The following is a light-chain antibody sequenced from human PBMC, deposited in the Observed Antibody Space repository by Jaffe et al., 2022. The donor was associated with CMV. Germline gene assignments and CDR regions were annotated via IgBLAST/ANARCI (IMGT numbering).Light chain of an antibody. V-gene: IGKV1-5*03. CDR2: KAS. CDR1: QSVSNW. CDR3: QHYSTYYYT. J-gene: IGKJ2*01. Sequence: DIQMTQSPSTLSASVGDRVTITCRASQSVSNWVAWYQQKPGKAPKVLIYKASSLQSGVPSRFSGSGSETEFTLTISSLQPADFATYYCQHYSTYYYTFGQGTKLEIK.